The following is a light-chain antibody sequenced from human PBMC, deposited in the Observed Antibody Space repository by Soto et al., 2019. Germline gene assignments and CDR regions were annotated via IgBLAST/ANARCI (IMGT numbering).Light chain of an antibody. CDR3: QQYNSYGT. J-gene: IGKJ4*01. Sequence: DIQMTQSPSTLSASIGDRVTITCRASQTISNWLAWYQQKPGKAPKLLIYKASSLESGVPSRFSGSGSGTEFTLTISSLQPDDFATYYCQQYNSYGTFGGGTKVDIK. CDR1: QTISNW. CDR2: KAS. V-gene: IGKV1-5*03.